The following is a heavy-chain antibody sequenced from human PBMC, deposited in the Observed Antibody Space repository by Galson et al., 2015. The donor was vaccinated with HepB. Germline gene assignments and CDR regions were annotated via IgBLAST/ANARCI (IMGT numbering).Heavy chain of an antibody. J-gene: IGHJ4*02. CDR2: ISAYNGNT. Sequence: SVKVSCKASGYTFTSYGISWVRQAPGQGLEWMGWISAYNGNTNYAQKLQGRVTMTTDTSTSTAYMELRSLRSDDTAVYYCARVSGTMVRGVNDNDYWGQGTLVTVSS. D-gene: IGHD3-10*01. V-gene: IGHV1-18*04. CDR1: GYTFTSYG. CDR3: ARVSGTMVRGVNDNDY.